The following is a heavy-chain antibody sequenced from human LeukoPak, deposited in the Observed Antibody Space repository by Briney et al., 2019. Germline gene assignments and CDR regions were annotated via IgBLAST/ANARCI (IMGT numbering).Heavy chain of an antibody. CDR2: IYYSGST. Sequence: PSETLSLTCTVSGGSISSHYWSWIRQPPGKGLEWIGYIYYSGSTKHNPSLKSRVTISVDTSNNQFSLKLSSVTAADTAAYYCARLYDSSTYTNWLDPWGQGTLVTVSS. J-gene: IGHJ5*02. CDR3: ARLYDSSTYTNWLDP. D-gene: IGHD3-22*01. V-gene: IGHV4-59*11. CDR1: GGSISSHY.